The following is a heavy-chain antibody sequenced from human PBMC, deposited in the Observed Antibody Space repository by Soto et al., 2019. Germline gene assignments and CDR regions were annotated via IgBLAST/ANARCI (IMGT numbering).Heavy chain of an antibody. D-gene: IGHD3-22*01. CDR2: VYYSGST. V-gene: IGHV4-59*01. CDR3: ARGYYDSRGQSNTFDI. Sequence: LPLTCTVSGASISSSYWSWIRQSPGKGLEWIGYVYYSGSTNYNPSLKSRVTISVDTSKNQFSLKLSSVTAADTAVYYCARGYYDSRGQSNTFDIWGQGTMVTVSS. J-gene: IGHJ3*02. CDR1: GASISSSY.